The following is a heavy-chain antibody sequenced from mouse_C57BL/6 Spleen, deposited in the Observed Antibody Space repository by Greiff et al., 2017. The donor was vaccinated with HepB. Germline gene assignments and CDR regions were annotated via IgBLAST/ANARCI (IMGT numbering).Heavy chain of an antibody. J-gene: IGHJ2*01. CDR3: ARLWDEDY. CDR2: ISSGSSTI. D-gene: IGHD4-1*01. V-gene: IGHV5-17*01. CDR1: GFTFSDYG. Sequence: EVKLMESGGGLVKPGGSLKLSCAASGFTFSDYGMHWVRQAPEKGLEWVAYISSGSSTIYYADTVKGRFTISRDNAKNTLFLQRTSLRSGDTAMYYCARLWDEDYWGKGTTLTVPS.